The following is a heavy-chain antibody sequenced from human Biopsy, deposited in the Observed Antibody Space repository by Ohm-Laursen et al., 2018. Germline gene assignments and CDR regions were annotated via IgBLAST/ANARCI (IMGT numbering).Heavy chain of an antibody. V-gene: IGHV4-59*11. CDR3: GRVWLWRGYGMDV. D-gene: IGHD6-19*01. Sequence: GTLSLTCTVSGGSMSDHYWSWLRQTPGKGLEWLGYIYYTGKTTYNPSLESRISISVDTSKNKFSLQLDSMTAADTAVYYCGRVWLWRGYGMDVWGQGTTVTVSS. J-gene: IGHJ6*02. CDR1: GGSMSDHY. CDR2: IYYTGKT.